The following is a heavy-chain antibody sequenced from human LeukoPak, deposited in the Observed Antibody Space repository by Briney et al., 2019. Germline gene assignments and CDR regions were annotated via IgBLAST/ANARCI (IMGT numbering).Heavy chain of an antibody. J-gene: IGHJ6*03. CDR2: IRYDGSNK. CDR1: GFTFSSYG. Sequence: GGSLRLSCAASGFTFSSYGMHWVRQAPGKGLEWVAFIRYDGSNKYYADSVKGRFTISRDNSKNTLYLQMNSLRAEDTAVYYCAKSVIALVPAATNYYYYYMDVWGKGTTVTISS. V-gene: IGHV3-30*02. D-gene: IGHD2-2*01. CDR3: AKSVIALVPAATNYYYYYMDV.